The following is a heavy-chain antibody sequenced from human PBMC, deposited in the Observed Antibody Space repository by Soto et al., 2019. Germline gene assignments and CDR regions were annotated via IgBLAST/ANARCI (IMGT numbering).Heavy chain of an antibody. V-gene: IGHV3-74*01. Sequence: LRLSCAASGFTFSSYWMHWVRQAPGKGLVWVSRINSDGSSTSYADSVKGRFTISRDNAKNTLYLQMNSLRAEDTAVYYCARDTFYDSNYDYWGQGTLVTVSS. J-gene: IGHJ4*02. CDR3: ARDTFYDSNYDY. CDR2: INSDGSST. CDR1: GFTFSSYW. D-gene: IGHD4-4*01.